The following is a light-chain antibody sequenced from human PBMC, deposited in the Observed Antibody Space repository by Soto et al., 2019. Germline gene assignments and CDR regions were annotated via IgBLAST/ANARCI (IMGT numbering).Light chain of an antibody. Sequence: DMEMTQSPSSLFASVGDRVNITCQASQSISKDLNWYQHKPGKVPKLLIYAASSLQSGVPTRFSGSGSGTDFTLTINSLQPEDFPTYYCQQSYGTPLTFGGGTKIEIK. CDR1: QSISKD. CDR3: QQSYGTPLT. CDR2: AAS. V-gene: IGKV1-39*01. J-gene: IGKJ4*01.